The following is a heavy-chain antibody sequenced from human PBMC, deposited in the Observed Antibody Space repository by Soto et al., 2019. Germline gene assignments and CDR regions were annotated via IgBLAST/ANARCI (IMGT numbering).Heavy chain of an antibody. CDR2: IYPGDHET. Sequence: PGESLKISCRCSRYTFSNFWIAWVRHLPGKGLEWMGIIYPGDHETRYSPSFHGKVTISADKSINTAYLQWSSLEASDSAFYYCARSPRSSPYFDYWGQGALVTVSS. CDR1: RYTFSNFW. CDR3: ARSPRSSPYFDY. J-gene: IGHJ4*02. D-gene: IGHD6-13*01. V-gene: IGHV5-51*01.